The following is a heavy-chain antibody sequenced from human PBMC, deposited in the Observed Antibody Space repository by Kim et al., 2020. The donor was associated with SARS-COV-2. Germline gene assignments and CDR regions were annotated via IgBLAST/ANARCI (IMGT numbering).Heavy chain of an antibody. Sequence: ASVKVSCKVSGYTLTELSMHWVRQAPGKGLEWMGGFDPEDGETIYAQKFQGRVTMTEDTSTDTAYMELSSLRSEDTAVYYCATDGDYYGDYRFDYWGQGTLVTVSS. CDR3: ATDGDYYGDYRFDY. CDR1: GYTLTELS. CDR2: FDPEDGET. D-gene: IGHD4-17*01. V-gene: IGHV1-24*01. J-gene: IGHJ4*02.